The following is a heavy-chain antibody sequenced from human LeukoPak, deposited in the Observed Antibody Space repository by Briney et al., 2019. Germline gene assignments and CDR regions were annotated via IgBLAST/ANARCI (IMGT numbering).Heavy chain of an antibody. CDR3: AKDAAYDYIEDYFDY. CDR2: ISGSGGRT. D-gene: IGHD3-16*01. Sequence: GGSLRLSCVASVFTFISYAMSWVRHAPGKGLDGVSAISGSGGRTYYADSVKGRFTISRDNSKNTLYLQMNSLRAEDTAVYYCAKDAAYDYIEDYFDYWGQGTLVTVSS. J-gene: IGHJ4*02. CDR1: VFTFISYA. V-gene: IGHV3-23*01.